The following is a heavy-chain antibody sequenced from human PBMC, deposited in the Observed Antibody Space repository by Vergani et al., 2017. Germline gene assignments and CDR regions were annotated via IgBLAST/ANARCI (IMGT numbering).Heavy chain of an antibody. V-gene: IGHV5-51*01. CDR1: GYSFTSYW. Sequence: EVQLVQSGAEVKKPGESLKISCKGSGYSFTSYWIGWVRQMPGKGLEWMGIIYPGDSDTRYSPSFQGQVTISADKSISTAYLQWSSLKASDTAMYYCATHELGYCSGGSCADVSPFDYWGQGTLVTVSS. J-gene: IGHJ4*02. CDR3: ATHELGYCSGGSCADVSPFDY. CDR2: IYPGDSDT. D-gene: IGHD2-15*01.